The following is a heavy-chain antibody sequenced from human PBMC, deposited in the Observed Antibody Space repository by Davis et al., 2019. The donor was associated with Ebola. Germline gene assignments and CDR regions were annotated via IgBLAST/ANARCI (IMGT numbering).Heavy chain of an antibody. V-gene: IGHV1-18*01. CDR1: GYRFTSYY. J-gene: IGHJ5*02. Sequence: ASVKVSCKASGYRFTSYYIAWVRQAPGQGLERMGWISGYNGKTDYAQIVQGRVSMTVDTSTSTAYMELRSLRSDDTAIYYCARGYCTGGICSEHWFDPWGQGALVTVSS. CDR3: ARGYCTGGICSEHWFDP. D-gene: IGHD2-15*01. CDR2: ISGYNGKT.